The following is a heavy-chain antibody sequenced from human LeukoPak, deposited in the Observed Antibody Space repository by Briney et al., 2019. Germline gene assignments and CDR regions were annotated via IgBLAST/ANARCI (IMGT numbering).Heavy chain of an antibody. J-gene: IGHJ4*02. V-gene: IGHV3-30*18. CDR1: GFTFSSYG. CDR3: ANSGGLGSGSYY. D-gene: IGHD1-26*01. Sequence: GRSLRLSCAASGFTFSSYGMHWVRQAPGKGLEWVAVISYDGSNKYYADSVKGRFTISRDNSKNTLYLQMNSLRAEDTAVYYCANSGGLGSGSYYWGQGTLVTVSS. CDR2: ISYDGSNK.